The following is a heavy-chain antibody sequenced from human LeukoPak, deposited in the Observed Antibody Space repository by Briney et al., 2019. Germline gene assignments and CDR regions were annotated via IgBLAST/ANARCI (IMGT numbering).Heavy chain of an antibody. Sequence: ASVKVSCKASGYTFTSYGISWVRQAPGQGLEWMGWISAYNGNTNYAQKPQGRVTMTTDTSTSTAYMELRSLRSDDTAVYYCARDRIQLWTQYYYYGMDVWGQGTTVTVSS. J-gene: IGHJ6*02. CDR1: GYTFTSYG. CDR3: ARDRIQLWTQYYYYGMDV. CDR2: ISAYNGNT. V-gene: IGHV1-18*01. D-gene: IGHD5-18*01.